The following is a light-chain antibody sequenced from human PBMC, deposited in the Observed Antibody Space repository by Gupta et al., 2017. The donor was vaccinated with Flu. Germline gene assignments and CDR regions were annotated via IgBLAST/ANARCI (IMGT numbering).Light chain of an antibody. Sequence: DIQLTQSPSSLPASVGDRLTITCRASQGISSYLNWFKQKAGKAPKLLIYAASSWQSGVPSRFSGSGSGTYFTLTISSRQPEDFATYYCQQSYSHPQLTFGGGTKVEIK. V-gene: IGKV1-39*01. CDR2: AAS. CDR3: QQSYSHPQLT. J-gene: IGKJ4*01. CDR1: QGISSY.